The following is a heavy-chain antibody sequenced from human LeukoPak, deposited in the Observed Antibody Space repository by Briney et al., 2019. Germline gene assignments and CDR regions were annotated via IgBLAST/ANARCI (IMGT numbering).Heavy chain of an antibody. J-gene: IGHJ4*02. D-gene: IGHD2-2*02. CDR3: ASHNCSSTSCYMIFDY. V-gene: IGHV1-18*01. CDR2: ISAYNGNT. CDR1: GYTFTSYG. Sequence: ASVKVSCKASGYTFTSYGISWVRQAPGQGLEWMGWISAYNGNTNYAQKLQGRVTMTTDTSTSTAYMELRSLRSEDTAVYYCASHNCSSTSCYMIFDYWGQGTLVTVSS.